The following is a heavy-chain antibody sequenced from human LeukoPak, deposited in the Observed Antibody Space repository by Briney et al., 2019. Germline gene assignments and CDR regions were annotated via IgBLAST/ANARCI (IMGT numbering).Heavy chain of an antibody. D-gene: IGHD5-12*01. CDR2: IYTSGST. Sequence: ASETLSLTCTVSGVSISSYYRSWIRQPAGKGLEWIGRIYTSGSTNYNPSLKSRVTISVDTSKNHLSLQLSSLTAADTAVYYCARDRGGRGYDYVWCFDLWGRGTRVTVSS. CDR3: ARDRGGRGYDYVWCFDL. V-gene: IGHV4-4*07. CDR1: GVSISSYY. J-gene: IGHJ2*01.